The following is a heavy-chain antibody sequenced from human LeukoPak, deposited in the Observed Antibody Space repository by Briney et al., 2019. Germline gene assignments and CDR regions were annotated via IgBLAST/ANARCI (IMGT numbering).Heavy chain of an antibody. CDR3: ARVGGSGSYYGRPFFGY. CDR1: GGSFSGYY. J-gene: IGHJ4*02. V-gene: IGHV4-34*01. D-gene: IGHD3-10*01. CDR2: INHSGST. Sequence: SETLSLTCAVYGGSFSGYYWSWIRQPPGKGLEWIGEINHSGSTNYNPSLKSRVTISVDTSKNQFSLKLSSVTAADTAVYYCARVGGSGSYYGRPFFGYWGQGTLVTVSS.